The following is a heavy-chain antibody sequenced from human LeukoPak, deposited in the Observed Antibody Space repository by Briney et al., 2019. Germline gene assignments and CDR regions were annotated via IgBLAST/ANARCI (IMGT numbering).Heavy chain of an antibody. V-gene: IGHV3-23*01. CDR1: GFTLSSCA. CDR2: ISHRGGST. Sequence: GGSLRLSCVASGFTLSSCAMSWVRQAPGKGLEWVSAISHRGGSTHYADSVKGRFTISRDNSKNTLYLQMSSLRAEDTAVYYCARDLSGYGDYIPYYFDYWGQGTLVTVSS. D-gene: IGHD4-17*01. J-gene: IGHJ4*02. CDR3: ARDLSGYGDYIPYYFDY.